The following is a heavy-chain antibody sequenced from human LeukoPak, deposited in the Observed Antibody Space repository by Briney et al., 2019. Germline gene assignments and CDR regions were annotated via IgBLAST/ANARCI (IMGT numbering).Heavy chain of an antibody. D-gene: IGHD6-6*01. V-gene: IGHV3-15*01. J-gene: IGHJ4*02. CDR3: AREIYSSSSGGDY. CDR2: IKSKTDGGTT. Sequence: PGGSLRLSCAASGFTFSNAWMSWVRQAPGKGLEWVGRIKSKTDGGTTDYAAPVKGRFTISRDDSKNTLYLQMNSLKTEDTAVYYCAREIYSSSSGGDYWGQGTLVTVSS. CDR1: GFTFSNAW.